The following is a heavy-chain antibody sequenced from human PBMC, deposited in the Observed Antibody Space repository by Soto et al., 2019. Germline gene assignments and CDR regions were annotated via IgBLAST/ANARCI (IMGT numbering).Heavy chain of an antibody. V-gene: IGHV4-59*07. Sequence: DTRSLTCTVSNGSLSSNYWSWIRQSPGKGLEWIGNIYYSGSTNYNPSLKSRVTMSVDTSKNQFTLKLSSVTAADTGVYFCARSFMFPVDFFDYWGQGTPVTVSS. CDR3: ARSFMFPVDFFDY. CDR2: IYYSGST. J-gene: IGHJ4*02. CDR1: NGSLSSNY. D-gene: IGHD3-10*02.